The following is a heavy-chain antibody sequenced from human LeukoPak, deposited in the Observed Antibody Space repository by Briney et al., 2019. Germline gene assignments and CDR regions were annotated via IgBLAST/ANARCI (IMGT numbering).Heavy chain of an antibody. V-gene: IGHV1-46*01. J-gene: IGHJ4*02. CDR2: INPSGGST. CDR1: GGTFSSYA. CDR3: ARGVEQGYFDY. D-gene: IGHD3-3*01. Sequence: ASVKVSCKASGGTFSSYAISWVRQAPGQGLEWMGIINPSGGSTSYAQEFQGRVTMTRDTSTSTVYMELSSLRSEDTAVYYCARGVEQGYFDYWGQGTLVTVSS.